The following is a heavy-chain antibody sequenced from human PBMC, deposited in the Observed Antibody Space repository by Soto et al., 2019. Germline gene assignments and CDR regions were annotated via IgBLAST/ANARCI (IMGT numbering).Heavy chain of an antibody. CDR1: GGSIGTYY. D-gene: IGHD3-9*01. CDR3: ARHPGYYDILTGYTTYYFDY. J-gene: IGHJ4*02. V-gene: IGHV4-59*08. CDR2: IYYRGNT. Sequence: QVQLQESGPGLVKPSETLSLTCTVSGGSIGTYYWSWIRQPPGKGLEWIGYIYYRGNTDYNPSLKSRVTIXLXTXXNQFSLKLSSVTAADTAVYYCARHPGYYDILTGYTTYYFDYWGQGILVTVSS.